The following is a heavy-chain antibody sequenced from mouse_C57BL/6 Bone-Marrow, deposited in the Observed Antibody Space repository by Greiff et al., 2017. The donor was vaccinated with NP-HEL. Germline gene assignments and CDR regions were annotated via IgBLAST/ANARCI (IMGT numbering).Heavy chain of an antibody. CDR3: ARSGVLDY. CDR1: GYAFSSSW. J-gene: IGHJ2*01. Sequence: QVQLKESGPELVKPGASVKISCKASGYAFSSSWMNWVKQRPGKGLEWIGRIYPGDGDTNYNGKFKGKATLTADKSSSTAYMQLSSLTSEDSAVYFCARSGVLDYWGQGTTLTVSS. V-gene: IGHV1-82*01. CDR2: IYPGDGDT. D-gene: IGHD2-14*01.